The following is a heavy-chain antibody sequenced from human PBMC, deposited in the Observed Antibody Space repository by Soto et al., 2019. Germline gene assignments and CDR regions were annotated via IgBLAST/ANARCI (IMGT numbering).Heavy chain of an antibody. Sequence: EVQLVESGGGLVQPGGSLRLSCAASGFTVSSNYMSWVRQAPGKGLEWVSVIYSGGSTYYADSVKGRFTISRDNSKNTLYLQMNSLRAGDTAVYYCASEPIVGDWYFDLWGRGTLVTVSS. J-gene: IGHJ2*01. CDR1: GFTVSSNY. V-gene: IGHV3-66*01. D-gene: IGHD1-26*01. CDR3: ASEPIVGDWYFDL. CDR2: IYSGGST.